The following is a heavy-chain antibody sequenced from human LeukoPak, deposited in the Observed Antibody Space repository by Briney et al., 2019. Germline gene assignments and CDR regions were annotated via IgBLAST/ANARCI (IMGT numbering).Heavy chain of an antibody. V-gene: IGHV3-33*01. CDR1: GFIFKTYA. CDR2: IWYDGSNK. Sequence: GGSLRLSCAASGFIFKTYAMHWVRQAPGKGLEWVTMIWYDGSNKYYGDSVKGRFTISRDNAKKSLYLQMNSLRDEDTAVYYRARGGCSGGNCYAAYFDYWGQGTLVTVSS. J-gene: IGHJ4*02. D-gene: IGHD2-15*01. CDR3: ARGGCSGGNCYAAYFDY.